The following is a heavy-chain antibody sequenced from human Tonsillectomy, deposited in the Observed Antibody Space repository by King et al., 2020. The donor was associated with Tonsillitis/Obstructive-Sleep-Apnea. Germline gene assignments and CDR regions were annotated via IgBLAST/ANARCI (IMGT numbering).Heavy chain of an antibody. CDR1: GFTFSSYW. CDR3: AREVEIWDSASDC. D-gene: IGHD1-26*01. V-gene: IGHV3-7*01. Sequence: QLVQSGGGLVQPGGSLRLSCAASGFTFSSYWMSWVRQAPGKGLEWVGNIKQDGSEKYYMDSVKGRFTISRDNAKNSLYLQMNSLRAEDTAVYYCAREVEIWDSASDCWGQGSLVSVSS. J-gene: IGHJ4*02. CDR2: IKQDGSEK.